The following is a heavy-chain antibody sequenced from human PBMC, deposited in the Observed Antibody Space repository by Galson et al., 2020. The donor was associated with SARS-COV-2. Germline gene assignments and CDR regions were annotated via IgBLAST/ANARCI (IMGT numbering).Heavy chain of an antibody. D-gene: IGHD3-3*01. Sequence: HGESLKISCKGSGYSFTSYWISWVRQMPGKGLEWMGRIDPSDSYTNYSPSFQGHVTISADKSISTAYLQWSSLKALDTAMYYCARIAPSVWSGYYFDYWGQGTLVTVSS. CDR2: IDPSDSYT. V-gene: IGHV5-10-1*01. J-gene: IGHJ4*02. CDR3: ARIAPSVWSGYYFDY. CDR1: GYSFTSYW.